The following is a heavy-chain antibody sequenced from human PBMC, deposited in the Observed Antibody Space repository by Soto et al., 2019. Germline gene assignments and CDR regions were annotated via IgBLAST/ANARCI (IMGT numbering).Heavy chain of an antibody. Sequence: SQTLSLTCAISGDSVSSNSAAWNWIRQSPSRGLEWLGRTYYRSKWYNDYAVSVKSRITINPDTSKNQFSLQLNSVTPEATAVYYCARIVLMVYAPYFDYWGQGTLVTVSS. V-gene: IGHV6-1*01. CDR2: TYYRSKWYN. D-gene: IGHD2-8*01. J-gene: IGHJ4*02. CDR3: ARIVLMVYAPYFDY. CDR1: GDSVSSNSAA.